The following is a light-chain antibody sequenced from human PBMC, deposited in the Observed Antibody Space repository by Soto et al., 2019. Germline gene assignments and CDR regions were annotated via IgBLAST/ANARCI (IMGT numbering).Light chain of an antibody. Sequence: EIVLTKSPAILSMSPGERATLSCRASQSVSSYFAWYQQKPGQAPRLLIYDASNRATGVPARFSGSGSGTDFTLTISSLEPADFAVYYCQQRRYWPVTFGQGTKVEIK. CDR2: DAS. J-gene: IGKJ1*01. V-gene: IGKV3-11*01. CDR1: QSVSSY. CDR3: QQRRYWPVT.